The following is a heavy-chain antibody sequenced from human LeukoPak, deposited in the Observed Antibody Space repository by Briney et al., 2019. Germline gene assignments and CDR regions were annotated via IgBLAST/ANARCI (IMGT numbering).Heavy chain of an antibody. Sequence: GGSLRLSCAASGFTVSHIYMSWVRQAPGKGLEWVSVIYNDGSTYYADSVKGRFTISRDNSRNTVSLQMNYLRAEDTAIYYCAKDDAWLQYENWGQGILVTVSS. CDR3: AKDDAWLQYEN. CDR2: IYNDGST. V-gene: IGHV3-53*01. J-gene: IGHJ4*02. CDR1: GFTVSHIY. D-gene: IGHD5-24*01.